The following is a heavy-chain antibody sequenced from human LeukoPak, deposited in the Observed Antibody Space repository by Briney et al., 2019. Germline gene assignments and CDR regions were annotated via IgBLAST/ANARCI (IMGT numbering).Heavy chain of an antibody. V-gene: IGHV4-34*01. D-gene: IGHD6-13*01. CDR2: ISHSGST. CDR1: GGSFSGYY. Sequence: WETLSLTCAVYGGSFSGYYWSWIRQPPGKGLEWIGEISHSGSTNYNPSLKSRVTISVDTSKNQFSLKLSSVTAADTAVYYCARGRMRDIAAAGRIWYFDYWGQGTLVTVSS. J-gene: IGHJ4*02. CDR3: ARGRMRDIAAAGRIWYFDY.